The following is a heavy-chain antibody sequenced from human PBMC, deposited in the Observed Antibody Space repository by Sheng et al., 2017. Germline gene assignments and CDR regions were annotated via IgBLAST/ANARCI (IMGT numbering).Heavy chain of an antibody. CDR1: GFTFSNYW. V-gene: IGHV3-74*01. CDR2: VKSDGSSP. J-gene: IGHJ4*02. Sequence: EVQLVESGGGLVQPGGSLRLSCAASGFTFSNYWMHWVRQAPGKGLEWVSRVKSDGSSPTYADSVKGRFTISKDNAKNTLYLEMNSLRAEDTALYYCARDRTGAYYYFDSWGQGTLVTVSS. D-gene: IGHD7-27*01. CDR3: ARDRTGAYYYFDS.